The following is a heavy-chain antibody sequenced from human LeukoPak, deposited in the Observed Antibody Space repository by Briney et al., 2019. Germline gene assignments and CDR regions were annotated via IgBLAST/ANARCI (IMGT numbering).Heavy chain of an antibody. V-gene: IGHV3-53*01. Sequence: GGSLRLSCTVSGFTVSTNSMSWVRQAPGKGLEWVSFIYSDNTHYSDSVKGRFTISRDNYKNTLYLQMNSLRAEDTAVYYCARDLYYYDSSGYYYEYFDYWGQGTLVTVSS. CDR2: IYSDNT. J-gene: IGHJ4*02. CDR3: ARDLYYYDSSGYYYEYFDY. D-gene: IGHD3-22*01. CDR1: GFTVSTNS.